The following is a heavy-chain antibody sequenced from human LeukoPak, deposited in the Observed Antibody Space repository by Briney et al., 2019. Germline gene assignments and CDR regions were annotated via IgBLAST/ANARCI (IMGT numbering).Heavy chain of an antibody. D-gene: IGHD2-2*01. V-gene: IGHV4-4*02. CDR1: GGSISSSNW. CDR3: AATHCSSIICYGDYYYGMDV. CDR2: INDSGSA. J-gene: IGHJ6*04. Sequence: SGTLSLTCAGSGGSISSSNWWCWVRQPPGKWLGWIGEINDSGSATYNPSLRSRVTRSVDKSRNHFSLKVTYVTVADTAVYYCAATHCSSIICYGDYYYGMDVWGKGTTVSVSS.